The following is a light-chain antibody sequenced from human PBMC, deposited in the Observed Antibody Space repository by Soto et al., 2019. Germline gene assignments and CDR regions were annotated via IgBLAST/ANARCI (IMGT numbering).Light chain of an antibody. CDR2: DVF. V-gene: IGKV1-5*01. CDR1: QSINNC. J-gene: IGKJ2*01. CDR3: QHSNGYPYT. Sequence: DIQMTQSPSTLSASIGDRVTITCRASQSINNCLASYQQRTGQAPPLLIYDVFRLGTGVPSRFSGSGSGTAFTLTISSLQAEDFASYFCQHSNGYPYTFGQGTKLEI.